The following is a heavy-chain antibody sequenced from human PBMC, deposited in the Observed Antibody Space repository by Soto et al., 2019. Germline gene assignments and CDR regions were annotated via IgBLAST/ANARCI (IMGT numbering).Heavy chain of an antibody. CDR2: ISSNGGST. J-gene: IGHJ6*02. D-gene: IGHD3-10*01. V-gene: IGHV3-64*01. CDR3: ARAYGSGSYYRPHPDYYYYYGMAF. CDR1: GFTFSSYA. Sequence: GGSLRLSCAASGFTFSSYAMHWVRQAPGKGLEYVSAISSNGGSTYYANSVKGRFTISRDNSKNTLYLQMGSLRAEDMAVYYCARAYGSGSYYRPHPDYYYYYGMAFWGQGTTVTGSS.